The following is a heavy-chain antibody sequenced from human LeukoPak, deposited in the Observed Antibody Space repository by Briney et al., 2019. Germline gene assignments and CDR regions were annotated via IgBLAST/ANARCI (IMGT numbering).Heavy chain of an antibody. Sequence: ASVKVSCKASGYTFTNYYIHWVRQAPGQGLEWMGWINPNTGGTYSAQKFQGRVTMTRDTSISTAFMNLSRLTSDDTAVYYCTRGRPPHDYGTLFDYWGQGTLVTVSS. D-gene: IGHD4-17*01. CDR2: INPNTGGT. CDR1: GYTFTNYY. J-gene: IGHJ4*02. CDR3: TRGRPPHDYGTLFDY. V-gene: IGHV1-2*02.